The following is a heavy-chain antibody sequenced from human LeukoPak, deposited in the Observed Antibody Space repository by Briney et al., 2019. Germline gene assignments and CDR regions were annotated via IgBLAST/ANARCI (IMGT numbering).Heavy chain of an antibody. D-gene: IGHD3-3*01. CDR1: GGXISSSSYS. Sequence: SETLSLTCTVSGGXISSSSYSWGWIRQSPGKGLEWIGTIYHSGRTSYFPSLRTRVTISVDTSKNHFSLKLSSVTAADTAVYYCASGQYYDLWSGYYVDWGQGTPVTVSA. V-gene: IGHV4-39*02. CDR3: ASGQYYDLWSGYYVD. J-gene: IGHJ4*02. CDR2: IYHSGRT.